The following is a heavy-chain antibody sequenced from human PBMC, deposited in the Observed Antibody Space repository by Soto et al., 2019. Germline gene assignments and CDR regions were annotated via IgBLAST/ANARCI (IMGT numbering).Heavy chain of an antibody. V-gene: IGHV3-11*01. CDR1: GFTFSDYY. CDR3: ARDSYCGGDCYHFDY. CDR2: ISSSGSTI. J-gene: IGHJ4*02. Sequence: GGSLRLSCAASGFTFSDYYMSWIRQAPGKGLEWVSHISSSGSTIYYADSVKGRFTISRDNAKNSLYLQMNSLRAEDTAVYYCARDSYCGGDCYHFDYWGQGTLVTVSS. D-gene: IGHD2-21*01.